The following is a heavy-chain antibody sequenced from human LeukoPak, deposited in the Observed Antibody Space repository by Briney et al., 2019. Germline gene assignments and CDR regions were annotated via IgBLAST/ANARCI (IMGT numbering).Heavy chain of an antibody. V-gene: IGHV4-31*03. CDR2: IYCSGST. CDR3: AREFRTDYGDLDYFDY. J-gene: IGHJ4*02. D-gene: IGHD4-17*01. Sequence: SETLSLTCTVSGGSISSGGYYWSWIRQHPGKGLERIGHIYCSGSTYYNPSLKSRVTISVDTSKNQFSLKLSSVTAADTAVYYCAREFRTDYGDLDYFDYWGQGTLVTVSS. CDR1: GGSISSGGYY.